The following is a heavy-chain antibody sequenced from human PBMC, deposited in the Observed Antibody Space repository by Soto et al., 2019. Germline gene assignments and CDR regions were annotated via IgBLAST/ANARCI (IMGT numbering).Heavy chain of an antibody. D-gene: IGHD3-22*01. Sequence: QLQLQESGTGLVKPSETLSLPCTVSGGSISISSYYWGWIRQHPVKRLEWIVRIYYRGSTYYNPSLNSRVTLSVDTSKNQFSLKLSSMTAADTAVYFCASHKYHRRGPSAYWGQGTLVTVSS. V-gene: IGHV4-39*01. CDR1: GGSISISSYY. CDR2: IYYRGST. J-gene: IGHJ1*01. CDR3: ASHKYHRRGPSAY.